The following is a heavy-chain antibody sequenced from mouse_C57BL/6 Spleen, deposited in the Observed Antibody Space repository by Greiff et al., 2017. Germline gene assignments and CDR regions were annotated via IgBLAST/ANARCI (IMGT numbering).Heavy chain of an antibody. CDR2: IYPGDGDT. CDR3: ARFPFRAMDY. J-gene: IGHJ4*01. CDR1: GYAFSSSW. Sequence: VQLVESGPELVKPGASVKISCKASGYAFSSSWMNWVKQRPGKGLEWIGRIYPGDGDTNYNGKFKGKSTLTADKSSSTDYMQLSSLTSADSAVYFCARFPFRAMDYWGQGTSVTVSS. V-gene: IGHV1-82*01.